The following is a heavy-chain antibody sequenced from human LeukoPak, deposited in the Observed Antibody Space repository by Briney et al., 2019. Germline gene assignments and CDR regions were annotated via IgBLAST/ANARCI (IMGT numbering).Heavy chain of an antibody. CDR3: ARPYGSGSYYYYYYYMDV. CDR1: GGSFSGYY. V-gene: IGHV4-34*01. J-gene: IGHJ6*03. CDR2: INHSGST. D-gene: IGHD3-10*01. Sequence: SETLSLTCAVYGGSFSGYYWSWIREPPGMGLEWIGEINHSGSTNYNPSLKSRVTISVDTSKNQFSLKLSSVTAADTAVYYCARPYGSGSYYYYYYYMDVWGKGTTVTVSS.